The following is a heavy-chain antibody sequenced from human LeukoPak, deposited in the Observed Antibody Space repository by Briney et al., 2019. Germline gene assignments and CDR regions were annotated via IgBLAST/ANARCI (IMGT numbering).Heavy chain of an antibody. CDR3: ARGLYGGSWLSVYYYYGMDV. D-gene: IGHD2-15*01. CDR2: INHSGST. V-gene: IGHV4-34*01. CDR1: GGSFSGYY. Sequence: PSETLSLTCAVYGGSFSGYYWSWIRQPPGKGLEWIGEINHSGSTNYNPSLKSRATISVDTSKNQFSLRLSSVTAADTAVYYCARGLYGGSWLSVYYYYGMDVWGQGTTVTVSS. J-gene: IGHJ6*02.